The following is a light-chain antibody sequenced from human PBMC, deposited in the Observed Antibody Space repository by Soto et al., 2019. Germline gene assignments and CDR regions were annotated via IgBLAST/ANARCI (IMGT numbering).Light chain of an antibody. CDR2: VAS. J-gene: IGKJ2*01. CDR1: QSIRKY. V-gene: IGKV1-39*01. Sequence: DIQMTQSPSSLSASVGDRVTITCRASQSIRKYVSWYQQKPGKAPKFLVYVASTLQIGIPSRFSGSVSGTDFTLTISSLQPEDFATYYFHQSYSSPYTFGPGTKLEIK. CDR3: HQSYSSPYT.